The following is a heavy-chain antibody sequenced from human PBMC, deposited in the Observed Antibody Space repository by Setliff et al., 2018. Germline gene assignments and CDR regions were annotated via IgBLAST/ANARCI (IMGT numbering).Heavy chain of an antibody. V-gene: IGHV1-18*01. D-gene: IGHD6-19*01. J-gene: IGHJ4*02. Sequence: GASVKVSCKASGGTFRSYGISWVRQAPGQGLEWMGWISAQDGNTIYAQNFQGRVTMTTDTSTSTAYMELRSLRSEDTAVYYCARGSVEYSRGWYYFDYWAQGTLVTVSS. CDR2: ISAQDGNT. CDR3: ARGSVEYSRGWYYFDY. CDR1: GGTFRSYG.